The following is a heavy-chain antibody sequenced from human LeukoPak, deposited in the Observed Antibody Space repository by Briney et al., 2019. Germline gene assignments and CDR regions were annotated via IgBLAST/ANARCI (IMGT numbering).Heavy chain of an antibody. Sequence: PGGSLRLSCAASGFTFSSYGMHWVRQAPGKWLEWVAFIRYDGSNKYYADSVKGRFTISRDNSKNTLYLQMNSLRAEDTAAYYCAKDHGYSSGCSDYWGQGTLVTVSS. CDR2: IRYDGSNK. D-gene: IGHD6-19*01. CDR1: GFTFSSYG. V-gene: IGHV3-30*02. CDR3: AKDHGYSSGCSDY. J-gene: IGHJ4*02.